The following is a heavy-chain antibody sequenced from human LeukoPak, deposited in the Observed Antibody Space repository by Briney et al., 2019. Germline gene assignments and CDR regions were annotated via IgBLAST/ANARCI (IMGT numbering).Heavy chain of an antibody. V-gene: IGHV3-7*01. Sequence: GSLRLSCAASGFIISDYWMNWVRQVPGKGLEWVANINEDGSVQDYVDSVRGRFTISRDNAKNSVYLQMNSLRVEDTAVYYCASRESSMARSHWGQGTLVTVSS. CDR3: ASRESSMARSH. CDR2: INEDGSVQ. J-gene: IGHJ4*02. CDR1: GFIISDYW. D-gene: IGHD3-10*01.